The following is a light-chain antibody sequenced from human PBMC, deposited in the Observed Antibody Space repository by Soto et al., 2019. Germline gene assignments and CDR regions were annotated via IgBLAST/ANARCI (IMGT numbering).Light chain of an antibody. J-gene: IGLJ1*01. Sequence: QTVVTQESSLSVSPGGTVTLTCGLISGSVSTANNPNWYQQTPGQAPRTLMYSITTRSSGVPDRFSGSIIGNKAALTITGAQADDESDYYCALFMGNGIAVFGTGTKLTVL. CDR2: SIT. CDR3: ALFMGNGIAV. CDR1: SGSVSTANN. V-gene: IGLV8-61*01.